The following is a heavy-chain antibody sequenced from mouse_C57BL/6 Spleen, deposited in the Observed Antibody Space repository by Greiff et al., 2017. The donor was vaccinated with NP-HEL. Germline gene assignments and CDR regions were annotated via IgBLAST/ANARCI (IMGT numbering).Heavy chain of an antibody. CDR2: IDPSDSET. CDR1: GYTFTSYW. V-gene: IGHV1-52*01. Sequence: QVHVKQPGAELVRPGSSVKLSCKASGYTFTSYWMHWVKQRPIQGLEWIGNIDPSDSETHYNQKFKDKATLTVDKSSSTAYMQLSSLTSEDSAVYYCARLGSSPLYAMDYWGQGTSVTVSS. CDR3: ARLGSSPLYAMDY. D-gene: IGHD1-1*01. J-gene: IGHJ4*01.